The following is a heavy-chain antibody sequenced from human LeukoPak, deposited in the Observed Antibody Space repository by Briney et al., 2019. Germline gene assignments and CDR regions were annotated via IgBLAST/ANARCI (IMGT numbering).Heavy chain of an antibody. D-gene: IGHD6-19*01. CDR3: AKDRCSGCFFGY. Sequence: PGGSLRLSCAASGFTFSSYGMHWVRQAPGKGLEWVAVISYDGSNKYYADSVKGRFTISRDNSKNTLYLQMNSLRAEDTAVYYCAKDRCSGCFFGYWGQGTLVTVSS. V-gene: IGHV3-30*18. J-gene: IGHJ4*02. CDR1: GFTFSSYG. CDR2: ISYDGSNK.